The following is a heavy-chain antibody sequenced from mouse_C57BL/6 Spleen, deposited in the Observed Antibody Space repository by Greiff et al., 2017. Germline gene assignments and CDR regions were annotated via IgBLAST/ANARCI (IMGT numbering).Heavy chain of an antibody. V-gene: IGHV1-85*01. CDR3: ARSGDYYDCDGVAY. CDR1: GYTFTSYD. J-gene: IGHJ3*01. D-gene: IGHD2-4*01. CDR2: IDPRDGST. Sequence: QVQLQQSGPELVKPGASVKLSCKASGYTFTSYDINWVKQRPGQGLEWIGWIDPRDGSTKYNEKFKGKATLTVDTSSSTAYMERHSLTSEDSAVYFCARSGDYYDCDGVAYWGQGTLVTVSA.